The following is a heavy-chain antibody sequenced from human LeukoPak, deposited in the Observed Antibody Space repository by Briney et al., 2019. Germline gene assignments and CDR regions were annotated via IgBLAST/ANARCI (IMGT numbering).Heavy chain of an antibody. CDR2: ISSNGGST. D-gene: IGHD3-22*01. CDR1: GFTFSSYA. Sequence: GGSLRLSCAASGFTFSSYAMHWVRQAPGKGLEYVSAISSNGGSTYYANSVKGRFTISRDNSKNTLYLQMNSLRAEDTAVYYCAKDRTMIVDYWGQGTLVTVSS. J-gene: IGHJ4*02. V-gene: IGHV3-64*01. CDR3: AKDRTMIVDY.